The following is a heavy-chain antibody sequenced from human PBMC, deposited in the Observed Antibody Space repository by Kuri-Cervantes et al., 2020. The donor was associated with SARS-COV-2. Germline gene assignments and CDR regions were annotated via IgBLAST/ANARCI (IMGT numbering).Heavy chain of an antibody. CDR1: GFTFSSYS. CDR2: ISSSSTI. V-gene: IGHV3-48*01. CDR3: ARDGGGYYDSSGYYGQLGFDY. J-gene: IGHJ4*02. D-gene: IGHD3-22*01. Sequence: GGSLRLSCVASGFTFSSYSMNWVRQAPGKGLEWVSYISSSSTIYYADSVKGRFTISRDNVKNSLYLQMNSLRGEDTAVYYCARDGGGYYDSSGYYGQLGFDYWGQGTLVTVSS.